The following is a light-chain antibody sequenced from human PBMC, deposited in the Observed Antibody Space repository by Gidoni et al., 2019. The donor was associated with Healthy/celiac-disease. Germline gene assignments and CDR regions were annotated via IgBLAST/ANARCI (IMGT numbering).Light chain of an antibody. V-gene: IGKV1D-13*01. J-gene: IGKJ3*01. CDR3: QQFNNYPFT. CDR2: DAS. CDR1: QGISSA. Sequence: AIQLTQSPSSLSASVGDRVTITCQASQGISSALAWYQQKPGKAPKLLFYDASSLESGVPSRFSGSGSGTDFTTTISSLHPEDFATYYCQQFNNYPFTFGPGTKVDIK.